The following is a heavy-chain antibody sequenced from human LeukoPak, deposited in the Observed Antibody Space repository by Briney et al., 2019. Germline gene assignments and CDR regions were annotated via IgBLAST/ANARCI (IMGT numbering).Heavy chain of an antibody. CDR1: GYTFTSYA. CDR2: INAGNGNA. D-gene: IGHD6-25*01. V-gene: IGHV1-3*01. J-gene: IGHJ4*02. Sequence: RASVTVSCTASGYTFTSYAMHWVRQAPGQRLERMGWINAGNGNATYTQKFQDRVTFTRDTSASTAYMDLSSLRSEDTAVYYCARVSSGWHGYLDHWGQGTPVTVSS. CDR3: ARVSSGWHGYLDH.